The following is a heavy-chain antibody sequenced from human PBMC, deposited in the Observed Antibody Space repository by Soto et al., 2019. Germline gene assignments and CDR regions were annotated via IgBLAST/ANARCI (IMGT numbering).Heavy chain of an antibody. CDR2: IYPGDSDT. D-gene: IGHD6-13*01. CDR1: GYSFTSYW. V-gene: IGHV5-51*01. Sequence: GESLKISCKGSGYSFTSYWIGWVRQMPGKGLEWMGIIYPGDSDTRYSPSFQGQVTISADKSISTAYLHWSSLKASDTAMYYCARHFPRQQLAQIRVGLGTSWSRFAPWGQGTLVTVS. CDR3: ARHFPRQQLAQIRVGLGTSWSRFAP. J-gene: IGHJ5*02.